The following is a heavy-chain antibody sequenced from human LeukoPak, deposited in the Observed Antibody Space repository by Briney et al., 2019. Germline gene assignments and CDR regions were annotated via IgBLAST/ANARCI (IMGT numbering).Heavy chain of an antibody. J-gene: IGHJ4*02. D-gene: IGHD3-22*01. Sequence: PGRSLRLSCAASGFTFSSYGMHWVRQAPGNGLEWVAVISYDGSNKYYADSVKGRFTISRDNSKNTLYLQMNSLRAEDTAVYYCASDSSGYYYGNFDYWGQGTLVTVSS. V-gene: IGHV3-30*03. CDR1: GFTFSSYG. CDR2: ISYDGSNK. CDR3: ASDSSGYYYGNFDY.